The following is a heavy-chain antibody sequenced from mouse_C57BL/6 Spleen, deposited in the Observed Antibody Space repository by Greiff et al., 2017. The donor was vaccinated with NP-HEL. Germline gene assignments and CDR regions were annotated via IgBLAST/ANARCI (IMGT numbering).Heavy chain of an antibody. CDR3: TRPNFYYYGSSYDYYAMDY. V-gene: IGHV1-5*01. J-gene: IGHJ4*01. D-gene: IGHD1-1*01. CDR1: GYTFTSYW. Sequence: EVQLQQSGTVLARPGASVKMSCKTSGYTFTSYWMHWVKQRPGQGLEWIGAIYPGNSDTSYNQKFKGKAKLTAVTSASTAYMELSSLTNEDSAVYYCTRPNFYYYGSSYDYYAMDYWGQGTSVTVSS. CDR2: IYPGNSDT.